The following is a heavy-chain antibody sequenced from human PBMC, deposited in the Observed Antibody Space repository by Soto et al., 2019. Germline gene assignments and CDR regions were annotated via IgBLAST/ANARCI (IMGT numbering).Heavy chain of an antibody. V-gene: IGHV1-8*01. CDR2: MNPNSGNT. CDR1: GYTFTSYD. CDR3: ARARYCTSGVCYGFDP. D-gene: IGHD2-8*01. J-gene: IGHJ5*02. Sequence: QVQLVQSGAEVKKPGASVKVSCKASGYTFTSYDINWVRQATGQGLEWMGWMNPNSGNTGYAQKFQGTVTMTKNTAICTYYMYLSILRSEDTAVYYCARARYCTSGVCYGFDPWGHGSRVTVSS.